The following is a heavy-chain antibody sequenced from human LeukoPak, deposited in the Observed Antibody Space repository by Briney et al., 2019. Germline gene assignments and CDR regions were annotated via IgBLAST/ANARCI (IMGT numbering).Heavy chain of an antibody. J-gene: IGHJ6*03. CDR1: GGSISSYF. Sequence: ASETLSLTCTVSGGSISSYFWSWVRQPPGKGLEWIGYINYSGSTNYSPSLKSRVTISVDTSKNQFSLKLSSVTAADTAVYYCARAAGDSPPYYYYMDVWGKGTTVTVSS. CDR2: INYSGST. CDR3: ARAAGDSPPYYYYMDV. V-gene: IGHV4-59*01. D-gene: IGHD3-10*01.